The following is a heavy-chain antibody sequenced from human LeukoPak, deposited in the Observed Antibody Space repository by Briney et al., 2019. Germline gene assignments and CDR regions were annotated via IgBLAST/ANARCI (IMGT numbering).Heavy chain of an antibody. CDR1: GGSVSSGGYY. V-gene: IGHV4-30-2*01. CDR3: ARRTYCSSTNCPEDYYYYYLDV. Sequence: SQTLSLTCSVSGGSVSSGGYYWSWIRQPLGKGLERIGYIYHNGGTYYTPSLKRRVTISVDRSKNQFSLKLSSVTAADPAVYYCARRTYCSSTNCPEDYYYYYLDVWGKGATVTVSS. J-gene: IGHJ6*03. D-gene: IGHD2-2*01. CDR2: IYHNGGT.